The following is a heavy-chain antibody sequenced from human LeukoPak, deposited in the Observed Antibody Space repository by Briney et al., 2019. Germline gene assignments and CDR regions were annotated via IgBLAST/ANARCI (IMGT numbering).Heavy chain of an antibody. D-gene: IGHD1-26*01. CDR1: GGTFSSYA. CDR2: IIPILGTA. J-gene: IGHJ4*02. CDR3: ARGGSGSYYFDY. Sequence: ASVKVSCKASGGTFSSYAISWVRQAPGQGLEWMGGIIPILGTANYAQKFQGRVTITADESTSTAYMELSSLRSEDTAVYYCARGGSGSYYFDYWGQGTLVTVSS. V-gene: IGHV1-69*13.